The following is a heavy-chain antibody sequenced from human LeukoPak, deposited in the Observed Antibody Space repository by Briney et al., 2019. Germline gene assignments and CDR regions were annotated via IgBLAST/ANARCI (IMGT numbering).Heavy chain of an antibody. Sequence: GGSLRLSCAASGFTFSSHNMNWVRQAPGWGLEWVSYISDSGSTRYYADSVKGRFTISRDNAKNSLYLQMNSLRAEDTAVYYCARVSGIEARYWSRGILVTVSS. CDR2: ISDSGSTR. J-gene: IGHJ4*02. CDR3: ARVSGIEARY. D-gene: IGHD3-10*01. V-gene: IGHV3-48*01. CDR1: GFTFSSHN.